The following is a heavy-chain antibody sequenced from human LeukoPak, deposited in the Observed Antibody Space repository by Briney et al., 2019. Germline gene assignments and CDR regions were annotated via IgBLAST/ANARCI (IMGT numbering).Heavy chain of an antibody. CDR1: GGSISSYY. CDR3: SEAIFFERCGPPRL. D-gene: IGHD3-3*01. CDR2: IYYSGST. Sequence: SETLSLTCTVSGGSISSYYWSWIRQPPGKELEWIGYIYYSGSTNYNPSLKSRVTISVDTSKNQFSLKLSSVTAADTAVYYWSEAIFFERCGPPRLWGQGNLVNVSS. J-gene: IGHJ4*02. V-gene: IGHV4-59*08.